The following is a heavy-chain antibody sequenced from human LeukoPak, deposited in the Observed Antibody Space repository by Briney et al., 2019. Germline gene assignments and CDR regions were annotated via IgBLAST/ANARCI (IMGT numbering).Heavy chain of an antibody. Sequence: ASVKVSCKASGYTFTGYYMHWVRQAPGQGLEWMGWINPNSGGTNYAQKFQGRVTMTRDTSISTAYMELSRLRSEDTAVYYCARGPRITLVRGGQWYHYMDVWGKGTTATISS. V-gene: IGHV1-2*02. D-gene: IGHD3-10*01. J-gene: IGHJ6*03. CDR1: GYTFTGYY. CDR2: INPNSGGT. CDR3: ARGPRITLVRGGQWYHYMDV.